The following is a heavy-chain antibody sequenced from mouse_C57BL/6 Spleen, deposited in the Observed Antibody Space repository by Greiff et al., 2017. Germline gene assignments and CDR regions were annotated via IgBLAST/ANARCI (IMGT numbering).Heavy chain of an antibody. CDR2: INPGSGGT. Sequence: QVQLKESGAELVRPGTSVKVSCKASGYAFTNYLIEWVKQRPGQGLEWIGVINPGSGGTNYNEKFKGKATLTADKSSSTAYMQLSSLTSEDSAVYFCARSHYGNSWFAYWGQGTLVTVSA. CDR1: GYAFTNYL. D-gene: IGHD2-1*01. J-gene: IGHJ3*01. V-gene: IGHV1-54*01. CDR3: ARSHYGNSWFAY.